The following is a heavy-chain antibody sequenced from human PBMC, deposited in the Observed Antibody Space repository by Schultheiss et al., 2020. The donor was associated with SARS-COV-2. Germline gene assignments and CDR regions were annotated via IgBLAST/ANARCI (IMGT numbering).Heavy chain of an antibody. Sequence: ASVKVSCKASGYTFTGYYMHWVRQAPGQGLEWMGRINPNSGGTNYAQKFQGRVTMTRDTSISTAYMELSRLRSEDTAVYYCARATGTKQTIYYYYGMDVWGQGTTVTVSS. D-gene: IGHD1-1*01. J-gene: IGHJ6*02. CDR2: INPNSGGT. CDR3: ARATGTKQTIYYYYGMDV. CDR1: GYTFTGYY. V-gene: IGHV1-2*06.